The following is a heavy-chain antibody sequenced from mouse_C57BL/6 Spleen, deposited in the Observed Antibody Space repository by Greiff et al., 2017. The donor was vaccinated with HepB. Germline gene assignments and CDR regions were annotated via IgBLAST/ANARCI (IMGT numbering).Heavy chain of an antibody. CDR3: AIRWDDAMDY. CDR1: GYTFTSYW. V-gene: IGHV1-50*01. D-gene: IGHD4-1*01. J-gene: IGHJ4*01. CDR2: IDPSDSYT. Sequence: VQLQQSGAELVKPGASVKLSCKASGYTFTSYWMQWVKQRPGQGLEWIGEIDPSDSYTNYNQKFKGKATLTIDTSSSTAYMQLSSLTSEDSAVYYCAIRWDDAMDYWGQGTSVTVSS.